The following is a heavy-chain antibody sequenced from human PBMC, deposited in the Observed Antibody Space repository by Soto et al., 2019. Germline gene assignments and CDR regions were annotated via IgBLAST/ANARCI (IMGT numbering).Heavy chain of an antibody. J-gene: IGHJ4*02. CDR1: GFTFNNYG. CDR3: ARGPPRGDSSGPAHYFDY. V-gene: IGHV3-23*01. CDR2: ITDSGGST. D-gene: IGHD3-22*01. Sequence: GGSLRLSCAASGFTFNNYGMSWVRQAPGKGLEWVSAITDSGGSTYYADSVKGRFTISRDNSKNTVYLQMNSLRAADTAVYYCARGPPRGDSSGPAHYFDYWGQGTLVTVSS.